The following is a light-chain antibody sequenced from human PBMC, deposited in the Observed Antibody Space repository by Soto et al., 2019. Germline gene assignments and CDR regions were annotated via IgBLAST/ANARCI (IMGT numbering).Light chain of an antibody. CDR2: KAS. J-gene: IGKJ2*01. CDR1: QSINIW. CDR3: QQYYGSPYT. Sequence: DIQLTQSPSTLSASVGDRVTITCRASQSINIWLAWYQQKPGKAPKLLMYKASSLAGGVPSTFSGSGSGTEFTLIISSLQHDDFATYYCQQYYGSPYTFGQGTKLEI. V-gene: IGKV1-5*03.